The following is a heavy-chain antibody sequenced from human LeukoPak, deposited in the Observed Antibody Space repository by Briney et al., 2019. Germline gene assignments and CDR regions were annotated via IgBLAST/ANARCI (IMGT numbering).Heavy chain of an antibody. CDR3: AKDAQRGFDYSNSLQN. CDR2: IWSDGSDK. D-gene: IGHD4-11*01. Sequence: GGSLRLSCEASGFTFSNYWMSWVRQTPGAGLEWVAVIWSDGSDKYFAKSVKGRFTISRDNSKNSLFLQMNSLRAEDTAVYYCAKDAQRGFDYSNSLQNWGQGILVTVSS. V-gene: IGHV3-33*06. J-gene: IGHJ1*01. CDR1: GFTFSNYW.